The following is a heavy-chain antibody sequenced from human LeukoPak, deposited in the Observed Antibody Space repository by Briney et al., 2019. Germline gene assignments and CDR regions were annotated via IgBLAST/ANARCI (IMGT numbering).Heavy chain of an antibody. J-gene: IGHJ4*02. CDR1: GFSFSVYE. CDR3: TRDLSGADDY. Sequence: GSLRLSCAASGFSFSVYEMHWVRQAPGKGLEWISDISSSGTTTYYADSVKGRFTISRDNAKNTLYLQMSSLTAEDTATYYCTRDLSGADDYWGQGTLVTVSS. D-gene: IGHD7-27*01. CDR2: ISSSGTTT. V-gene: IGHV3-48*03.